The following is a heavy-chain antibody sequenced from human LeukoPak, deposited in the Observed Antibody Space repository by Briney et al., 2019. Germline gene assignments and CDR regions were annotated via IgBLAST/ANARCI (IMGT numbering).Heavy chain of an antibody. V-gene: IGHV4-39*07. Sequence: SETLSLTCAVSGGSISSYYWGWIRQPPGKGLEWIGSIYYSGSTYYNPSLKSRVTISVDTSKNQFSLKLSSVTAADTAVYYCARSPPIVVVPAAIHFDYWGQGTLVTVSS. J-gene: IGHJ4*02. CDR3: ARSPPIVVVPAAIHFDY. CDR1: GGSISSYY. CDR2: IYYSGST. D-gene: IGHD2-2*01.